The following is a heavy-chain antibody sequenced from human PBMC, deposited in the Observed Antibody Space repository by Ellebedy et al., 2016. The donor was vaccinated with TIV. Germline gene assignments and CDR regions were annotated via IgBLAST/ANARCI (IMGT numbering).Heavy chain of an antibody. CDR3: ATEAPLGWKYGGGDFDY. V-gene: IGHV1-24*01. Sequence: ASVKVSXKVSGYTLTELSMHWVRQAPGKGLEWMGGFDPEDGETIYAQKFQGRVTMTEDTSTDTAYMELSSLRSEDTAVYYCATEAPLGWKYGGGDFDYWGQGTLVTVSS. CDR1: GYTLTELS. D-gene: IGHD1-7*01. J-gene: IGHJ4*02. CDR2: FDPEDGET.